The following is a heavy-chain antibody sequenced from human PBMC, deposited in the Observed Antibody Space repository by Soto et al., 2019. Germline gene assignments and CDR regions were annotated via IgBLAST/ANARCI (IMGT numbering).Heavy chain of an antibody. V-gene: IGHV4-34*01. D-gene: IGHD3-3*01. CDR1: GGSFSGYY. Sequence: KTSETLSLTCAVYGGSFSGYYWSWIRQPPGKGLEWIGEINHSGSTNYNPSLKSRVTISVDTSKNQFSLKLSSVTAADTAVYYCARGDLYYDFWSGRKPAHYYYGMDVWGQGTTVTVSS. CDR3: ARGDLYYDFWSGRKPAHYYYGMDV. CDR2: INHSGST. J-gene: IGHJ6*02.